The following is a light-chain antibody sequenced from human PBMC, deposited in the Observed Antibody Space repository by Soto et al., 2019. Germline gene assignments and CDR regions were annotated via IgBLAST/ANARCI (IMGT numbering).Light chain of an antibody. CDR3: CSYAGSSFVV. Sequence: QSALTQPASVSGSPGQSITISCTRTSSDVGSYNLVSWYQQHPGKAPKLMIYEGSKRPSGVSNRFSGSKSGNTASLTISGLQAEDEADYYCCSYAGSSFVVFGGGTKLTVL. J-gene: IGLJ2*01. CDR2: EGS. V-gene: IGLV2-23*01. CDR1: SSDVGSYNL.